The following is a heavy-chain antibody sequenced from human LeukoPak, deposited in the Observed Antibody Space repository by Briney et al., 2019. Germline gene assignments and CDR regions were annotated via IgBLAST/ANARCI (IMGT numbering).Heavy chain of an antibody. CDR3: AKVGVYSSSWYGSDYYYGMDV. D-gene: IGHD6-13*01. CDR2: ISGSGGST. Sequence: GGSLRLSCAASGFTFSNYAMSWVRQAPGKGLEWVSAISGSGGSTYYADSVKGRFTISRDNSKNTLYLQMNSLRAEDTAVYYCAKVGVYSSSWYGSDYYYGMDVWGQGTTVTVSS. J-gene: IGHJ6*02. CDR1: GFTFSNYA. V-gene: IGHV3-23*01.